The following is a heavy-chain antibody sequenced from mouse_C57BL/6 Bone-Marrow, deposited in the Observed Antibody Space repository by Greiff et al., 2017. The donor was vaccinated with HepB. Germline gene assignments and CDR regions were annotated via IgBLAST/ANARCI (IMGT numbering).Heavy chain of an antibody. D-gene: IGHD1-1*02. CDR1: GYTFTSYW. J-gene: IGHJ1*03. V-gene: IGHV1-64*01. CDR3: ARGDYLWYFDV. Sequence: VQLQQSGAELVKPGASVKLSCKASGYTFTSYWMHWVKQRPGQGLEWIGMIYPNSGSTNYNEKFKSKATLTVDKSSSTAYMQLSSLTSEDSAVYYCARGDYLWYFDVWGTGTTVTVSS. CDR2: IYPNSGST.